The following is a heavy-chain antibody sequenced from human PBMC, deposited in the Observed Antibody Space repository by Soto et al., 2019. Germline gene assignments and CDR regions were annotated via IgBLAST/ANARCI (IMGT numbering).Heavy chain of an antibody. J-gene: IGHJ6*02. CDR2: INHSGRI. CDR3: ARGMGEESPFYKYCVMDV. V-gene: IGHV4-34*01. D-gene: IGHD3-16*01. Sequence: SETLSLTCAVYGGSFSGFYWNWIRQPPGKGLEWIGAINHSGRIKYNAPLKSRVTISVDTSKKQFSLKLSSVPAADTAVYYCARGMGEESPFYKYCVMDVWGQGTTVTVSS. CDR1: GGSFSGFY.